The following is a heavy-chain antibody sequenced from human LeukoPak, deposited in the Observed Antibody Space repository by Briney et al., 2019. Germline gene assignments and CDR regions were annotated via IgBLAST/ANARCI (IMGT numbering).Heavy chain of an antibody. CDR1: GGSISSYY. J-gene: IGHJ3*02. V-gene: IGHV4-4*07. CDR3: ARTSYYYDSSGYYHAFDI. CDR2: IYTSGST. D-gene: IGHD3-22*01. Sequence: SETLSLTCTVSGGSISSYYWSWIRQPAGKGLEWIGRIYTSGSTNYNPSLKSRVTMSVDTSKNQFSLKLSSVTAADTAVYSCARTSYYYDSSGYYHAFDIWGQGTMVTVSS.